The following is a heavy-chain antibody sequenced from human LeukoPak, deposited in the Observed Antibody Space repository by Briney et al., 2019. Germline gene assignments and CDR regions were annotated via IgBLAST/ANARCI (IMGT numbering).Heavy chain of an antibody. CDR1: GFTVSSNY. CDR3: ARVNGGAFWY. Sequence: GGSLRLSCAASGFTVSSNYMSWVRQSPGKGLEWVSVIYSGVSTYYADSVKGRFTISRDNSKSTLYLQMNSLRAEDTAVYYCARVNGGAFWYWGQGTLVTVSS. CDR2: IYSGVST. D-gene: IGHD3-3*01. V-gene: IGHV3-53*01. J-gene: IGHJ4*02.